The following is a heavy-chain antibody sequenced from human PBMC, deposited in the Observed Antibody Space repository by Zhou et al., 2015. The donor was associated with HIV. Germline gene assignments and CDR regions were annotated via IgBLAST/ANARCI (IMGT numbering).Heavy chain of an antibody. J-gene: IGHJ2*01. CDR1: GYTFTDYN. CDR2: INPSSGSA. D-gene: IGHD7-27*01. CDR3: GREGWGSWYFDL. Sequence: QVQLVQSGAQVKEYGASVKVSCKASGYTFTDYNIHWVRQAPGQGLEWMGKINPSSGSATYAQKFQDRVIMTRDTSTNTAYMELNSLDTAVYYCGREGWGSWYFDLWGRGTLVSVSS. V-gene: IGHV1-46*01.